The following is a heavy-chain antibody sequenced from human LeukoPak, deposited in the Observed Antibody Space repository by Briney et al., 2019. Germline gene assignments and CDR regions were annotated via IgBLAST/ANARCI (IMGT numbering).Heavy chain of an antibody. D-gene: IGHD3-10*01. CDR1: GFTFSSYG. J-gene: IGHJ4*02. CDR3: AKDSAVGFGELLFYFDY. CDR2: ISYDGSNK. Sequence: PGGSLRLSCAASGFTFSSYGMHWVRQAPGKGLEWVAVISYDGSNKYYADSVKGRFTISRDNSKNTLYLQMNSLIAEDTAVYYCAKDSAVGFGELLFYFDYWGQGTLVTVSS. V-gene: IGHV3-30*18.